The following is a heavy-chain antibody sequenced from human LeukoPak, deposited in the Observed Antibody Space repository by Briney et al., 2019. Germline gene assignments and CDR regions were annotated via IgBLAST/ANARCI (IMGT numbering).Heavy chain of an antibody. CDR1: GFTLSSYV. CDR2: ISSSGSTI. J-gene: IGHJ6*01. CDR3: AELGITMIGGV. V-gene: IGHV3-48*03. Sequence: GGSLRLSRAASGFTLSSYVMNWVRQAPGQGLEWVSYISSSGSTIYYADSVKGRFTIYRDNAKDSLYLQMNSLRAEDTAVYYCAELGITMIGGVWGKGTTVTISS. D-gene: IGHD3-10*02.